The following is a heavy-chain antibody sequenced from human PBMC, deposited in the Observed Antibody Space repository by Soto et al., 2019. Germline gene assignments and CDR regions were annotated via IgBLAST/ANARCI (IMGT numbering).Heavy chain of an antibody. CDR3: ARDVRPTGLAYFDL. Sequence: QVQLQESGPGLVKPSETLSLTCSFSGGSMSRYYWSWIRQPSGKGLEWIGNIHETGSTNYNASLKSRVTISFDTSKSAFTLHLTSVTAADTAVYYCARDVRPTGLAYFDLWGRGTLVTVSS. D-gene: IGHD1-1*01. CDR1: GGSMSRYY. V-gene: IGHV4-59*12. CDR2: IHETGST. J-gene: IGHJ2*01.